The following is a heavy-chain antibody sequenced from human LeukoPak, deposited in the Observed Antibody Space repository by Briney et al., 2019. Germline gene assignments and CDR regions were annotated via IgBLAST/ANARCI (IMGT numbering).Heavy chain of an antibody. Sequence: GGSLRLSCAASGFTFDDYAMHWVRQAPGKGLEWVSLISWDGGSTYYADSVKDRFTISRDNSRNSLCLQMNSLRAEDTALYYCAKDKGYYYDGSGYSYFDYWGQGTLVTVSS. CDR3: AKDKGYYYDGSGYSYFDY. D-gene: IGHD3-22*01. J-gene: IGHJ4*02. CDR2: ISWDGGST. V-gene: IGHV3-43D*03. CDR1: GFTFDDYA.